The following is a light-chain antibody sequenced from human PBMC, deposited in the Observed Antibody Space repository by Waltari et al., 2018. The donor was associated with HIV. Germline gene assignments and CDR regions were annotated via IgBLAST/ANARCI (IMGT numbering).Light chain of an antibody. CDR3: CSYAGNYPVL. CDR2: SHN. CDR1: GFNIGSNA. J-gene: IGLJ3*02. V-gene: IGLV1-44*01. Sequence: QSVLTQPPSASGTPGQRVTISCSGSGFNIGSNAVNWYQQLPGTAPKLLIYSHNQRPSGVPDRFSGSKSGNTASLTISGLQAEDEADYYCCSYAGNYPVLFGGGTKLTVL.